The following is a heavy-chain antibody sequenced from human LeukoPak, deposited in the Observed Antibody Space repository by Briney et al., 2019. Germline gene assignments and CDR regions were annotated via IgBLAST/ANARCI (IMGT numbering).Heavy chain of an antibody. J-gene: IGHJ4*02. V-gene: IGHV3-53*01. D-gene: IGHD2-2*01. CDR2: IYSGGST. CDR3: ASGSGESSTSPDY. Sequence: QASETLSLTCTVSGGSISSYYMSWVRQAPGKGLEWVSVIYSGGSTYYADSVKGRFTISRDNSKNTLYLQMNSLRAEDTAVYYCASGSGESSTSPDYWGQGTLVTVSS. CDR1: GGSISSYY.